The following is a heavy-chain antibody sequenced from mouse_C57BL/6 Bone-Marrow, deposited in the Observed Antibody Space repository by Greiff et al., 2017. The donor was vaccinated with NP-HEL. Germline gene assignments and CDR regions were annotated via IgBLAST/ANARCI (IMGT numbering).Heavy chain of an antibody. J-gene: IGHJ3*01. CDR2: INPYNGGT. CDR1: GYTFTDYY. CDR3: ANYYGSSPAY. Sequence: VQLQQSGPVLVKPGASVKMSCKASGYTFTDYYMNWVKQSHGKSLEWIGVINPYNGGTSYNQKFKGKATLTVDKSSSTAYMELNSLTSEDSAVYCCANYYGSSPAYWGQGTLVTVSA. D-gene: IGHD1-1*01. V-gene: IGHV1-19*01.